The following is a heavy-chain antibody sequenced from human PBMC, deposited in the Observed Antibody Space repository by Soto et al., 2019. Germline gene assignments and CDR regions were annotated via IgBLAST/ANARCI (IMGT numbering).Heavy chain of an antibody. CDR3: ARSGTRTDYYYGMDV. D-gene: IGHD1-26*01. V-gene: IGHV3-48*01. CDR1: GFTFSSYS. J-gene: IGHJ6*02. Sequence: EVQLVESGGGLVQPGGSLRLSCAASGFTFSSYSMNWVRQAPGKGLEWVSYISSSSSTIYYADSVKGRFTISRDNAKNSLYLQMNSLRAEDTALYYCARSGTRTDYYYGMDVWGQGTTVTVSS. CDR2: ISSSSSTI.